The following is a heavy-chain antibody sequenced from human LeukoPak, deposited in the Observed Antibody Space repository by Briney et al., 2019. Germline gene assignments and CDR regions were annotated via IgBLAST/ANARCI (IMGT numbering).Heavy chain of an antibody. D-gene: IGHD6-13*01. Sequence: GGSLQISCKGSGFRFTSYWIGWVRQMTGKGLEGMGIIYPGNSDTRYSPSFRGQVSISADKSISTAYLQWSSLKASDTAMYYCARLRSSSWSPYYFDYWGQGTLVTVSS. J-gene: IGHJ4*02. CDR3: ARLRSSSWSPYYFDY. CDR1: GFRFTSYW. CDR2: IYPGNSDT. V-gene: IGHV5-51*01.